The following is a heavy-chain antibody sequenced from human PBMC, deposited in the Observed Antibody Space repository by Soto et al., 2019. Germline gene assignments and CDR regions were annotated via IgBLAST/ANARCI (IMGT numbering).Heavy chain of an antibody. CDR2: ISGSGHST. CDR1: GFTFSSYA. CDR3: AKAYYDITGYYYGTDY. V-gene: IGHV3-23*01. Sequence: GGSLRLSCAASGFTFSSYAMGWVRQAPGKGLEWVSAISGSGHSTYYADSVKGRFTISRDNSKNTLYLQMNSLRAEDTAVYYCAKAYYDITGYYYGTDYWGQGALVTVSS. J-gene: IGHJ4*02. D-gene: IGHD3-22*01.